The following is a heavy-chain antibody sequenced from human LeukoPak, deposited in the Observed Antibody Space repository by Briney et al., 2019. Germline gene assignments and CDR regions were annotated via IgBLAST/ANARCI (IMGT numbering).Heavy chain of an antibody. Sequence: PVPSVKVSCKASGGTFSSYAISWVRQAPGQGLEWMGGIIPIFGTANYAQKFQGRVTITTDESTSTAYMELSSLRSEDTAVYYCARGYYYDSSGYFLGTFDYWGPGTLVTVSS. D-gene: IGHD3-22*01. CDR2: IIPIFGTA. V-gene: IGHV1-69*05. CDR1: GGTFSSYA. CDR3: ARGYYYDSSGYFLGTFDY. J-gene: IGHJ4*02.